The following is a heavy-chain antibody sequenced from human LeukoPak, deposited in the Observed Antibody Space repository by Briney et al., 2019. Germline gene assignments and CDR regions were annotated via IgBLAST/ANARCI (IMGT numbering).Heavy chain of an antibody. CDR3: ARLKYSYGPGGYFDY. Sequence: GGSLRLSCAASGFTFSSYDMSGVRQAPGKGREGVSAISGSGGSTYYADSVKGRVTIARENSKKTLYMEMNSLRAEDTAVYYCARLKYSYGPGGYFDYWGQGTLVTVSS. CDR2: ISGSGGST. J-gene: IGHJ4*02. D-gene: IGHD5-18*01. V-gene: IGHV3-23*01. CDR1: GFTFSSYD.